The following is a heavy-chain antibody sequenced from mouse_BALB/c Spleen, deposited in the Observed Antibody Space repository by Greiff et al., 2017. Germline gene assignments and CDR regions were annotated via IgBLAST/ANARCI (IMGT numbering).Heavy chain of an antibody. Sequence: QVQLKQPGAELVKPGTSVKLSCKASGYNFTSYWINWVKLRPGQGLEWIGDIYPGSGSTNYNEKFKSKATLTVDTSSSTAYMQLSSLASEDSALYYCARDWGFAYWGQGTLVTVSA. CDR2: IYPGSGST. CDR1: GYNFTSYW. CDR3: ARDWGFAY. J-gene: IGHJ3*01. D-gene: IGHD4-1*01. V-gene: IGHV1-55*01.